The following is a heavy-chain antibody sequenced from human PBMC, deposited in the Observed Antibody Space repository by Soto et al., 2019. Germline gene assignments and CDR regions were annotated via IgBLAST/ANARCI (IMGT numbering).Heavy chain of an antibody. CDR1: GYTFSNYL. CDR2: IYPSDSQT. J-gene: IGHJ5*02. D-gene: IGHD4-17*01. V-gene: IGHV5-51*01. Sequence: GESLKISFKGSGYTFSNYLIAWVRQMPVKGLEYMGIIYPSDSQTRYSPSFQGQVTISADKSISTAYLQWTSLKASDTAIYYCARHGFYGDFSYKYFDPWGQGTLVTVSP. CDR3: ARHGFYGDFSYKYFDP.